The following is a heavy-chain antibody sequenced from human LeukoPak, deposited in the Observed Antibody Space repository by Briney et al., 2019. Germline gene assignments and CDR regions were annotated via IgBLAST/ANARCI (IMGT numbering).Heavy chain of an antibody. CDR3: ARGGAARPDS. Sequence: PGGSLRLSCAASGFTFSTYWMNWFRQTPGKGLEWVAKIKADGGEKDHVASVKGRFTISRDNAKNSLYLQMNSLRVEDTAVYYCARGGAARPDSWGQGTLVTVSS. J-gene: IGHJ4*02. CDR2: IKADGGEK. D-gene: IGHD6-6*01. CDR1: GFTFSTYW. V-gene: IGHV3-7*01.